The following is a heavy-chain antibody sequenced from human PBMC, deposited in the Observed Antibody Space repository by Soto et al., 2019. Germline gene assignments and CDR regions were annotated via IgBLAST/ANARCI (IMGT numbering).Heavy chain of an antibody. V-gene: IGHV1-69*01. D-gene: IGHD6-13*01. CDR2: IIPIFGTA. CDR1: GGTFSSYA. CDR3: ARDPPRRQLVDHAFDI. J-gene: IGHJ3*02. Sequence: QVQLVQSGAEVKKPGSSVKVSCKASGGTFSSYAISWVRQAPGQGLEWMGGIIPIFGTANYAQKFQGRVTITADESTSTAYMELSSLRSEDTAVYYCARDPPRRQLVDHAFDIWGQGTMVTVSS.